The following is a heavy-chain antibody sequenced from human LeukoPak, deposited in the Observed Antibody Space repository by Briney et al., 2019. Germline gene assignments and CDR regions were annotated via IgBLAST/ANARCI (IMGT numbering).Heavy chain of an antibody. CDR2: INPSGGST. D-gene: IGHD6-19*01. CDR1: GYTFTSYY. V-gene: IGHV1-46*01. CDR3: ASASIAVAGTRMERTPDQAFDI. J-gene: IGHJ3*02. Sequence: GSSVKVSCKASGYTFTSYYMHWVRQAPGQGLEWMGIINPSGGSTSYAQKFQGRVTMTRDTSTSTVYMELSSLRSEDTAVYYCASASIAVAGTRMERTPDQAFDIWGQGTMVTVSS.